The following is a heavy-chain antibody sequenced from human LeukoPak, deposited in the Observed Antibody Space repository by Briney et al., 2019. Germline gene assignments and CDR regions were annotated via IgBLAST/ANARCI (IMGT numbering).Heavy chain of an antibody. CDR3: ARGPQYSSSWYSAYYYYYMDV. CDR2: IIPIFGTA. J-gene: IGHJ6*03. D-gene: IGHD6-13*01. V-gene: IGHV1-69*06. Sequence: GASVKVSCKASGGTFSSYAISWVRQAPGQGLEWMGGIIPIFGTANYAQKFQGRVTITADKSTSTAYMELSSLRSEDTAVYYCARGPQYSSSWYSAYYYYYMDVWGKGTTVTISS. CDR1: GGTFSSYA.